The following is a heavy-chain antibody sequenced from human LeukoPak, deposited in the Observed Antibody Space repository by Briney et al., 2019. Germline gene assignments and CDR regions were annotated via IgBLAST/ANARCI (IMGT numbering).Heavy chain of an antibody. CDR1: GFIFGNYR. CDR2: INSDGSGT. Sequence: GGSLRLSCATSGFIFGNYRMHWVRQAPGKGLVWDSRINSDGSGTDYAESVKGRFTISRDNAKNTLYLHMSSLRVEDTAVYYCVRLSSSIVAVPAVRFDPWGQGTLVTVSS. V-gene: IGHV3-74*01. D-gene: IGHD2-2*01. J-gene: IGHJ5*02. CDR3: VRLSSSIVAVPAVRFDP.